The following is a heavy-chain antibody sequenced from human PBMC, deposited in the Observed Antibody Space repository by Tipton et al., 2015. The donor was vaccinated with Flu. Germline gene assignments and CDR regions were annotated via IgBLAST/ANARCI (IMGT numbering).Heavy chain of an antibody. CDR3: ARGPDRSGFYYPGDS. Sequence: SLRLSCVASGFTFSRHWMHWVRQVSGKGLVWVSRINSDGTATSYADSVKGRFTISRDNVRNTVYLQVNSLRDEDTAVYYCARGPDRSGFYYPGDSWGQGAQVTVSS. CDR1: GFTFSRHW. J-gene: IGHJ4*02. D-gene: IGHD3-22*01. CDR2: INSDGTAT. V-gene: IGHV3-74*01.